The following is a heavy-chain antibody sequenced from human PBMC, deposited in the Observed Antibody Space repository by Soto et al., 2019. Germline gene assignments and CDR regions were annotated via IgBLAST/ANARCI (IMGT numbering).Heavy chain of an antibody. D-gene: IGHD5-12*01. CDR3: ARPVEMATISRSYLFY. Sequence: QVQLVQSGAEVKKPGSSVKVSCKASGGTFTNYAINWVRQAPGQGLEWMGGIIPIFGTPNYARKFQGRVTITADESTSTAYLDLSSLRSEDTAVYYCARPVEMATISRSYLFYWGQGTLVTVSS. V-gene: IGHV1-69*01. CDR1: GGTFTNYA. CDR2: IIPIFGTP. J-gene: IGHJ4*02.